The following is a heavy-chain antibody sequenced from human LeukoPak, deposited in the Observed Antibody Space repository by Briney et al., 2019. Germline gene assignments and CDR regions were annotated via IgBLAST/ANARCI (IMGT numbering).Heavy chain of an antibody. Sequence: VASVTVSCKASGYTFTVYYMHWVRQAPGQGGEWMGWINPNSGGTNYAQKFQGRVTITRDTSISTAYMELNRLRSDDTAVYYCARTELAAGAFDIWGQGTMVTVSS. CDR3: ARTELAAGAFDI. CDR2: INPNSGGT. V-gene: IGHV1-2*02. D-gene: IGHD6-13*01. CDR1: GYTFTVYY. J-gene: IGHJ3*02.